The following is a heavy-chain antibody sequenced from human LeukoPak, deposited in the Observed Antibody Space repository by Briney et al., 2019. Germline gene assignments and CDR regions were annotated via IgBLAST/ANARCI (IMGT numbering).Heavy chain of an antibody. Sequence: GGSLRLSCAASGFTFGDYSMNWVRKTPGKGLEWVASIGGGGVDADYADSMKGRFTVSRDNSKNTLCLQMNSLRVEDTATYYCAKDFVARNGVFDAFDIWGQGARVTVSS. V-gene: IGHV3-23*01. J-gene: IGHJ3*02. CDR1: GFTFGDYS. D-gene: IGHD3-10*01. CDR3: AKDFVARNGVFDAFDI. CDR2: IGGGGVDA.